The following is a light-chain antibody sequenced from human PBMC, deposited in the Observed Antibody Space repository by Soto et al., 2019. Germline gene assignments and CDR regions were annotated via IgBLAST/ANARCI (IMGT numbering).Light chain of an antibody. CDR1: QSVSSY. V-gene: IGKV3-11*01. CDR2: DAS. CDR3: QQRSNGPLT. Sequence: EIVLTQSPATLSLSPGERVTLSCRASQSVSSYFAWYQQKPGQARRLLIYDASNRATGIPARFSGSGSGTDFTLTISSLEPEDFAVYYCQQRSNGPLTFGQGTRLEIK. J-gene: IGKJ5*01.